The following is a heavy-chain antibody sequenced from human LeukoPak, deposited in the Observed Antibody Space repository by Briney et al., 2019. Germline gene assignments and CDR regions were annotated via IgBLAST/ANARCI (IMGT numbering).Heavy chain of an antibody. J-gene: IGHJ3*01. V-gene: IGHV1-69*05. CDR3: ARSQELVTMDDALDS. D-gene: IGHD4/OR15-4a*01. CDR1: GGTFRNSA. Sequence: ASVKVSCKASGGTFRNSAISWVRQAPGQGPEWMGGIILVFGSANYAQKFQGRVTITTDESTSTSYMEMSSLTIDDTAVYYCARSQELVTMDDALDSWGQSTLVTVS. CDR2: IILVFGSA.